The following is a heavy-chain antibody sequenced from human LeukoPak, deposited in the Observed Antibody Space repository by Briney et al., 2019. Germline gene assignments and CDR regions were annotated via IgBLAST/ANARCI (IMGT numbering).Heavy chain of an antibody. CDR1: GGSISSSSHY. D-gene: IGHD2-21*01. CDR3: ARHEHGDHDDPNWFDP. CDR2: IYKTGST. J-gene: IGHJ5*02. Sequence: PSETLSLTCTASGGSISSSSHYWGWIRQPPGKGLEWIASIYKTGSTFYNPSLKSRVTISVDTSKNQFSLNLRSVTAADTAVYYCARHEHGDHDDPNWFDPWGQGTLVTVSS. V-gene: IGHV4-39*01.